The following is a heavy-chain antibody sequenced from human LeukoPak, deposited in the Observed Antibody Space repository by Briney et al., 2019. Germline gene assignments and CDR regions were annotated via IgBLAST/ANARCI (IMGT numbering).Heavy chain of an antibody. CDR2: ISGSGGST. Sequence: PGGSLRLSCAASGFTFDDYGMSWVRQAPGKGLEWVSGISGSGGSTYYADSVKGRFTISRDNSNNTLYLQMTSLGAEDTAVYYCAKDQRFALSNYDYWGQGTLVTVSS. CDR3: AKDQRFALSNYDY. D-gene: IGHD2/OR15-2a*01. V-gene: IGHV3-23*01. CDR1: GFTFDDYG. J-gene: IGHJ4*02.